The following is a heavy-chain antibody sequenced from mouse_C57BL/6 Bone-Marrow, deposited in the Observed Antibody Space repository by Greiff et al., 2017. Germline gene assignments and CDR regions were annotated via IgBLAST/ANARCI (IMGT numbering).Heavy chain of an antibody. CDR2: IYPRSGNT. CDR1: GYTFTSYG. V-gene: IGHV1-81*01. CDR3: ARRAYYGSSYGY. Sequence: QVQLQQSGAELARPGASVKLSCKASGYTFTSYGISWVKQRTGQGLEWIGEIYPRSGNTYYTEKFKGKATLTADNSSSTAYMELRSLTSEDSAVYFCARRAYYGSSYGYWGQGTTLTVSS. D-gene: IGHD1-1*01. J-gene: IGHJ2*01.